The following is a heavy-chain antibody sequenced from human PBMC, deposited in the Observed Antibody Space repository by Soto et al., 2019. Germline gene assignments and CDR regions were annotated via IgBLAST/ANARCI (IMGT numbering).Heavy chain of an antibody. CDR2: IYPGDSDT. V-gene: IGHV5-51*03. J-gene: IGHJ3*02. Sequence: EVYLAQSGAEVQKPGESLKISCQGSGYNFNRYWIGWVRQMPGKGLEWMGVIYPGDSDTRYSPSLQGQVTISADKSSSAAYLQWSSLQASDTATYYGARSLVNGTYEAFDIWGQGTMVTVSS. D-gene: IGHD6-13*01. CDR1: GYNFNRYW. CDR3: ARSLVNGTYEAFDI.